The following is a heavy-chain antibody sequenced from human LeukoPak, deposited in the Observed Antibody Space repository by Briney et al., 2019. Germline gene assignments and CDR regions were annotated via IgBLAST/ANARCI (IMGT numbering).Heavy chain of an antibody. CDR3: AKSYYYGSGSYYDFDY. J-gene: IGHJ4*02. V-gene: IGHV3-9*01. CDR1: GFTFDDYA. D-gene: IGHD3-10*01. CDR2: ISWNSGSI. Sequence: GGSLRLSCAASGFTFDDYAMHWVRQAPGKGLEWVSGISWNSGSIGYADSVKGRFTISRDNDKNSLYLQMNSLRAEDTALYYCAKSYYYGSGSYYDFDYWGQGTLVTVSS.